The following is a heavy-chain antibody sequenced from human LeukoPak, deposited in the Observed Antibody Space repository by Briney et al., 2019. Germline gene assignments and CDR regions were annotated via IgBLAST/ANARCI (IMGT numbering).Heavy chain of an antibody. Sequence: PSETLSLTCTVSGGSISSYYWSWIRQPPGKGLEWIGYIYYSGSTNYNPSLKSRVTISVDTSKNQFSLKLNSVTAADTAVYYCARVSSAADRYYYYYYMDVWGKGTTVTVSS. D-gene: IGHD3-22*01. CDR2: IYYSGST. CDR3: ARVSSAADRYYYYYYMDV. J-gene: IGHJ6*03. CDR1: GGSISSYY. V-gene: IGHV4-59*01.